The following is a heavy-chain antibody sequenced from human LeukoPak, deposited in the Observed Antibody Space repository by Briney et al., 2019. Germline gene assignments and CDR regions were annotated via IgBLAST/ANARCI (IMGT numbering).Heavy chain of an antibody. CDR3: ARDELYSSSWYYYGMDV. J-gene: IGHJ6*02. D-gene: IGHD6-13*01. Sequence: ASVKVSCKASGYTFTSYGISWVRQAPGQGLEWMGWISAYNGNTNYAQKLQGRVTMTTDTSTSTAYMELRSLRSDDTAVYYCARDELYSSSWYYYGMDVWGQGTTVTVSS. CDR2: ISAYNGNT. CDR1: GYTFTSYG. V-gene: IGHV1-18*01.